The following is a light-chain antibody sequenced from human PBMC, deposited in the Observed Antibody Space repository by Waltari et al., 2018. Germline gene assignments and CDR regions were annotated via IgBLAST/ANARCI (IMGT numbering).Light chain of an antibody. CDR3: QEYGSSNRT. Sequence: EIVLTQSPGTLTLSPGERATLSCRASQTINTNFLAWFQQRPGQAPRLLISGVSSRATGIPDRFSGSGSGTDFTLIISRLEPEDFAVYYCQEYGSSNRTFGQGTKVEIK. V-gene: IGKV3-20*01. CDR1: QTINTNF. CDR2: GVS. J-gene: IGKJ1*01.